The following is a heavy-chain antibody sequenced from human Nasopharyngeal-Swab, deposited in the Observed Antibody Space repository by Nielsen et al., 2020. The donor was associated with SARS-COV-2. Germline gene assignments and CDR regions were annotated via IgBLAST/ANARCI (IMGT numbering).Heavy chain of an antibody. J-gene: IGHJ4*02. CDR1: GFTFSSYG. Sequence: LSLTCAASGFTFSSYGMHWVRQAPGKGLEWVAVISYDGSNKYYADSVKGRFTISRDNSKNTLYLQMNSLRAEDTAVYYCATPCNSYGYRGPFDYWGQGTLVTVSS. CDR3: ATPCNSYGYRGPFDY. D-gene: IGHD3-16*01. V-gene: IGHV3-30*03. CDR2: ISYDGSNK.